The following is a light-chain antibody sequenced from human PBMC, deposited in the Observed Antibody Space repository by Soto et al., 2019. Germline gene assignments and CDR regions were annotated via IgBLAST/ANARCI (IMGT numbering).Light chain of an antibody. CDR1: SSNIGAGYD. CDR2: GNI. Sequence: QSVQTHPPSVSRAPGQGFTISCTGSSSNIGAGYDVHWYQQRPGTGPKLLIFGNINRPSGVPDRFSGSKSGTSASLAITGLQAEDEGDYYCQSYDSTLSDRYVFGTGTKVTVL. CDR3: QSYDSTLSDRYV. V-gene: IGLV1-40*01. J-gene: IGLJ1*01.